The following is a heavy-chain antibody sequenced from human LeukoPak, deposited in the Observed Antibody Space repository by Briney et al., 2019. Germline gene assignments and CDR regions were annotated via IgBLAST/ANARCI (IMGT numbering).Heavy chain of an antibody. V-gene: IGHV3-23*01. CDR1: GFTFSSYA. CDR2: ISGSGGST. J-gene: IGHJ4*02. CDR3: VREIAFYDY. D-gene: IGHD2/OR15-2a*01. Sequence: GGSLRLSCAASGFTFSSYAMSWVRQAPGKGLEWVSAISGSGGSTYYADSVKARFTISRDNSKNTLYLQMRSLRLEDTAVYYCVREIAFYDYWGQGTLVTVSS.